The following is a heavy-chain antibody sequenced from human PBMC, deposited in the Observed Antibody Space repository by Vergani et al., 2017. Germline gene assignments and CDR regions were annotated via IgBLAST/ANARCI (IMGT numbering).Heavy chain of an antibody. CDR2: IDWDDDT. D-gene: IGHD3-16*01. CDR1: GFSLSTSGLC. CDR3: ARINVGGDRARATGFWYFDL. Sequence: QVTLRESGPALVKPTQTLTLTCTFSGFSLSTSGLCVSWIRQPPGKALEWLARIDWDDDTYYNTSLKTRLTISKDTAKYQVVLTMTNMDPVDTATYYGARINVGGDRARATGFWYFDLWGRGTLVTVSS. V-gene: IGHV2-70*15. J-gene: IGHJ2*01.